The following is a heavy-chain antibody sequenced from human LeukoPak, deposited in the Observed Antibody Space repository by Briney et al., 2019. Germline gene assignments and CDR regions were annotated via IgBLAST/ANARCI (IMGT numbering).Heavy chain of an antibody. CDR2: IIPIFGTA. Sequence: SVKVSCKASGGTLSSYAISWVRQAPGQGLEWMGGIIPIFGTANYAQKFQGRVTITTDESTSTAYMELSSLRSEDTAVYYCARVVLGAFDIWGQGTMVTVSS. CDR1: GGTLSSYA. V-gene: IGHV1-69*05. J-gene: IGHJ3*02. D-gene: IGHD5/OR15-5a*01. CDR3: ARVVLGAFDI.